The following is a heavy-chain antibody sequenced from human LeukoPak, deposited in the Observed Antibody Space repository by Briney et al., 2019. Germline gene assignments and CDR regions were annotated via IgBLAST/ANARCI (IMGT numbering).Heavy chain of an antibody. J-gene: IGHJ6*02. CDR1: GFTFSSYS. Sequence: GGSLRLSCAASGFTFSSYSMNWVRQAPGKGLEWVSSISSSSSYIYYADSVKGRFTISRDNAKNSLYLQMNSLRAEDAAVYYCARDPITENGMDVWGQGTTVTVSS. D-gene: IGHD3-10*01. CDR2: ISSSSSYI. V-gene: IGHV3-21*01. CDR3: ARDPITENGMDV.